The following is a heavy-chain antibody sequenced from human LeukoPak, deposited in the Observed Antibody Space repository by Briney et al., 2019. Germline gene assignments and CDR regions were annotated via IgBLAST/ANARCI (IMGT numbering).Heavy chain of an antibody. D-gene: IGHD5-12*01. J-gene: IGHJ4*02. V-gene: IGHV3-74*01. CDR3: ARRGWRGGYDY. CDR1: GFTFSTYW. CDR2: TNSDGSST. Sequence: AGSLTLSCAASGFTFSTYWMQWVRQAPGKGLVWVSCTNSDGSSTNYADSERGRFTMSRDNANNAVYMKINSLRAENTAVYYYARRGWRGGYDYWGQGTLVPVSS.